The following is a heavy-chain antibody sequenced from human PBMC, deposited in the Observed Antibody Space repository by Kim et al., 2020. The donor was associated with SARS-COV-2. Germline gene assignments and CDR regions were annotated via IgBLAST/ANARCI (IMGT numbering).Heavy chain of an antibody. J-gene: IGHJ4*02. CDR3: ARGVYYYDSSGYFIPLTPDPHFDY. CDR1: GYSISSGYY. CDR2: IYHSGST. V-gene: IGHV4-38-2*02. D-gene: IGHD3-22*01. Sequence: SETLSLTCTVSGYSISSGYYWGWIRQPPGKGLEWIGSIYHSGSTYYNPSLKSRVTISVDTSKNQFSLKLSSVTAADTAVYYCARGVYYYDSSGYFIPLTPDPHFDYWGQGTLVTVSS.